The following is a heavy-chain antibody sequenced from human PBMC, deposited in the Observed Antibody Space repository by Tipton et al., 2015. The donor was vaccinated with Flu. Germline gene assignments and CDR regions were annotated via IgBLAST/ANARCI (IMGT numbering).Heavy chain of an antibody. D-gene: IGHD2-21*01. CDR1: GGSFSGYY. CDR3: ARSPYCGGDCYSWDWYFDL. CDR2: INHSGST. J-gene: IGHJ2*01. Sequence: AGLVKPSETLSLTCAVYGGSFSGYYWSWIRQPPGKGLEWIGEINHSGSTNYNPSLKSRVTISVDTSKNQFSLKLSSVTAADTAVYYCARSPYCGGDCYSWDWYFDLWGRGTLVTVSS. V-gene: IGHV4-34*01.